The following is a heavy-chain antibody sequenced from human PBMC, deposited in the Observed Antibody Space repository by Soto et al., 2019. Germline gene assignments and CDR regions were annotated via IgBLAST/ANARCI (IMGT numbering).Heavy chain of an antibody. J-gene: IGHJ4*02. V-gene: IGHV3-11*01. D-gene: IGHD3-22*01. CDR2: ISSSGDII. CDR1: GFTFSDYY. CDR3: ARDLGYYDSSGYLDY. Sequence: GGSLRLSCAASGFTFSDYYMSWIRQAPGKGLEWVSYISSSGDIIYYADSMKGRFTISRDNAKNSLYLQMNNLRAEDTAVYYCARDLGYYDSSGYLDYWGQGTPVTVSS.